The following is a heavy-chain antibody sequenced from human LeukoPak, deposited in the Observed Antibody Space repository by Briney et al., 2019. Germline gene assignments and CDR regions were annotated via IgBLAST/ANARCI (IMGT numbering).Heavy chain of an antibody. V-gene: IGHV4-59*12. CDR1: GGSISSYY. CDR2: IYYSGST. J-gene: IGHJ4*02. D-gene: IGHD3-9*01. Sequence: SSETLSLTCTVSGGSISSYYWSWIRQPPGKGLEWIGYIYYSGSTNYNPSLKSRVTISVDTSKNQFSLKLSSVTAADTAVYYCARMSTNHYDILTGYYIDTGVGTFDYWGQGTLVTVSS. CDR3: ARMSTNHYDILTGYYIDTGVGTFDY.